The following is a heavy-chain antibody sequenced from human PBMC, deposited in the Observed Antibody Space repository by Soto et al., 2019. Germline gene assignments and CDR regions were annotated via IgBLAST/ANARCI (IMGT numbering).Heavy chain of an antibody. Sequence: GGSLRLSCADSRFTFSSYAMSWVRQAPGKGLEWVSAISGSGGSTYYADSVKGRFTISRDNSKNTLYLQMNSLRAEDTAVYYWANRGYDILTGYYNVVDYWGQGTLVTVSS. D-gene: IGHD3-9*01. V-gene: IGHV3-23*01. CDR1: RFTFSSYA. J-gene: IGHJ4*02. CDR3: ANRGYDILTGYYNVVDY. CDR2: ISGSGGST.